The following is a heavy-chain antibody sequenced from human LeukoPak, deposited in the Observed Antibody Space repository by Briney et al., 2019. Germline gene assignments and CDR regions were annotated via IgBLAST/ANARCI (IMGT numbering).Heavy chain of an antibody. V-gene: IGHV4-39*01. CDR2: IYYSGSS. J-gene: IGHJ6*02. Sequence: PSETLSLTCTVSGASISSSSSYYWGWIRQPPGKGLEWIGTIYYSGSSFYNPSLKSRVTISVDTSKNQFSLKLSSVTAADTAVYYCAREGFLYGRYGMDVWGQGTTVTVSS. CDR3: AREGFLYGRYGMDV. D-gene: IGHD3-3*01. CDR1: GASISSSSSYY.